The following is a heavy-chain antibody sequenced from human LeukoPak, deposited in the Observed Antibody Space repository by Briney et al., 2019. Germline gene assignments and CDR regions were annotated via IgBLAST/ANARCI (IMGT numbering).Heavy chain of an antibody. Sequence: GASVKASCKASGYTFINYGINWVRQAPGQGLEWVGWITPYNGNTNYAQKLQGRVTMTTDTSTSTAYMELRSLRPDDTAMYYCARRGVYYYGSSGRANYYFDFWGQGTLVTVSS. CDR2: ITPYNGNT. D-gene: IGHD3-22*01. CDR3: ARRGVYYYGSSGRANYYFDF. V-gene: IGHV1-18*01. J-gene: IGHJ4*02. CDR1: GYTFINYG.